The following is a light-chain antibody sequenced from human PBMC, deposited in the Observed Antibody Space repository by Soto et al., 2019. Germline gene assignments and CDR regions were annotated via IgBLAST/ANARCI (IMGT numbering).Light chain of an antibody. V-gene: IGKV3-20*01. J-gene: IGKJ4*01. CDR1: QSVSSSY. CDR3: QQYGSSPLT. CDR2: GAS. Sequence: IVLKQSPGTLPLSPGERATLSCRASQSVSSSYFAWYQQKPGQAPRLLIVGASSRATGIPDRFSGSGSGTDFTLTISRLEPEDFSVYYCQQYGSSPLTFGGGTKVEIK.